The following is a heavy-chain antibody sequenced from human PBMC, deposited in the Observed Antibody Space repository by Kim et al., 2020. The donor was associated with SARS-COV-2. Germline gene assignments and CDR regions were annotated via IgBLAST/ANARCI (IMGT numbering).Heavy chain of an antibody. CDR1: GFTVSSNY. D-gene: IGHD6-13*01. Sequence: GGSLRLSCAASGFTVSSNYMSWVRQAPGKGLEWVSVIYSGGSTYYADSVKGRFTISRDNSKNTLYLQMNSLRAEDTAVYYCATAQYSSSWYVSPPRPKSGLYYYYGMDVWGQGTTVTVSS. CDR2: IYSGGST. V-gene: IGHV3-53*01. J-gene: IGHJ6*02. CDR3: ATAQYSSSWYVSPPRPKSGLYYYYGMDV.